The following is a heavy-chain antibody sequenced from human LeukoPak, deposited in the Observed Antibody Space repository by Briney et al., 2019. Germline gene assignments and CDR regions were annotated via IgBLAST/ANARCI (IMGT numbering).Heavy chain of an antibody. J-gene: IGHJ4*02. CDR1: GYTFTSYD. Sequence: ASVKVSCKASGYTFTSYDINWVRQATGQGLEWMGWMNPNSGNTGYAQKFQGRVTMTRNTSISTAYMELSSLRSEDTAVYYCARDMGYYYDSSGYYYLSHFDYWGQGTLVTVSS. V-gene: IGHV1-8*01. CDR3: ARDMGYYYDSSGYYYLSHFDY. D-gene: IGHD3-22*01. CDR2: MNPNSGNT.